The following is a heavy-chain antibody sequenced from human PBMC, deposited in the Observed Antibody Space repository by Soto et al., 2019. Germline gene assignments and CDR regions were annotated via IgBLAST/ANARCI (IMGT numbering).Heavy chain of an antibody. CDR2: FGGSAAYI. CDR1: GFTFSSYT. D-gene: IGHD2-2*01. CDR3: ERDHAWAFGS. J-gene: IGHJ4*02. V-gene: IGHV3-21*05. Sequence: GGSLRLSCVASGFTFSSYTFNWVRQAPGKGLEWISYFGGSAAYIYYADSVKGRFTISRDDAKSSLYLQMNSLRVEDTAVYFCERDHAWAFGSWGQGTQVTVSS.